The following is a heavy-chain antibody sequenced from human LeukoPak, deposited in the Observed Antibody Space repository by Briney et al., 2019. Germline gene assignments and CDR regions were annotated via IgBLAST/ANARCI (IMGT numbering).Heavy chain of an antibody. D-gene: IGHD4-17*01. V-gene: IGHV4-39*01. CDR2: IYYSGST. J-gene: IGHJ6*03. Sequence: PSETLSLTCTVSVGSISSSYYWGWIRQSPGKGLEWIGSIYYSGSTYYNPSLKSRVTISVDTSKNQFSLKLSSVTAADTDVYYCARHQGNYGDYYYYMDVWGKGTTVTVSS. CDR1: VGSISSSYY. CDR3: ARHQGNYGDYYYYMDV.